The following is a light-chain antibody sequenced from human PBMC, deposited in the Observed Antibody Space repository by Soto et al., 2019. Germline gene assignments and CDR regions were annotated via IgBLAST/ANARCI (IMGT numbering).Light chain of an antibody. CDR2: DVN. J-gene: IGLJ2*01. Sequence: QSALTQPASVSGSPGQSIAISCTGTSSDVGGYNFVSWYQQHPGKAPKLMIYDVNIRPSGVSNRFSGSKSGNTASLTISGLQAEDEADYYCCSYSGSSALVVFGGGTKLTV. V-gene: IGLV2-14*03. CDR1: SSDVGGYNF. CDR3: CSYSGSSALVV.